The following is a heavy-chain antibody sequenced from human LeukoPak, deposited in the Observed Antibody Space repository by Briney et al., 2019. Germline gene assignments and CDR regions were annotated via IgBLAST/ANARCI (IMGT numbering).Heavy chain of an antibody. CDR3: ARLHCSGGSCYPV. CDR2: INPSGGST. CDR1: GYTFTSYY. D-gene: IGHD2-15*01. V-gene: IGHV1-46*01. Sequence: VASVKVSCKASGYTFTSYYMHWVRQAPGQGLEWMGIINPSGGSTSYAQKFQGRVTMTRDMSTSTAYMELSSLRSEDTAVYYCARLHCSGGSCYPVWGQGTLVTVSS. J-gene: IGHJ4*02.